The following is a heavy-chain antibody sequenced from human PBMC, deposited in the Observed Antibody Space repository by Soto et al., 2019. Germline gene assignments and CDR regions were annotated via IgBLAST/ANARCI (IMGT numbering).Heavy chain of an antibody. CDR1: GGSFSGYY. V-gene: IGHV4-34*01. CDR2: INNSGTT. Sequence: QVQLQQWGAGLLKPSETLSLTCAVYGGSFSGYYWSWIRQPPGQGLEWIGEINNSGTTHFDPYLHSRFPRSVDTSKNKFSRKRNSMSSTDTAVYYCARGGKVPHQGDYAFDYWGQGTLVTVSS. D-gene: IGHD4-17*01. J-gene: IGHJ4*02. CDR3: ARGGKVPHQGDYAFDY.